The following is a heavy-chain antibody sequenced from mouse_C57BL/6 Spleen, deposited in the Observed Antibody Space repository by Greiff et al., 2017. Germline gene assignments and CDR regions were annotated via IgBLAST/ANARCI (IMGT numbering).Heavy chain of an antibody. CDR3: VRRGDYDGGTYAMDY. J-gene: IGHJ4*01. CDR2: IRSKSNNYAT. V-gene: IGHV10-1*01. CDR1: GFSFNTYA. Sequence: EVKLVESGGGLVQPKGSLKLSCAASGFSFNTYAMNWVRQAPGKGLEWVARIRSKSNNYATYYADSVKDRFTISRDDSESMLYLQMNNLKTEDTAMYYCVRRGDYDGGTYAMDYWGQGTSVTVSS. D-gene: IGHD2-4*01.